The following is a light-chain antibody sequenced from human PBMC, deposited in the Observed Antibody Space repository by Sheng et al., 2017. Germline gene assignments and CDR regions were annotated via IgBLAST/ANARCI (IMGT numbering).Light chain of an antibody. Sequence: PGERATLSCRASQSIAISFLAWYQQRPGQAPRLLIYGASSRAPGIPARFSASGSGTDFTLTISSLQSEDFAVYYCQQYNNWPPITFGQGTRLEIK. CDR2: GAS. CDR1: QSIAISF. J-gene: IGKJ5*01. V-gene: IGKV3D-15*01. CDR3: QQYNNWPPIT.